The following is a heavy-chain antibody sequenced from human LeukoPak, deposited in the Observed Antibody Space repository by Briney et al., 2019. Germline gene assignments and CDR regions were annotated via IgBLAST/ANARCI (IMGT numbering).Heavy chain of an antibody. CDR2: ISWNSGSI. CDR1: GFTFDDYA. V-gene: IGHV3-9*01. J-gene: IGHJ4*02. Sequence: QSGGSLRLSCAASGFTFDDYAMHWVRQAPGKGLEWVSGISWNSGSIGYADSVKGRFTISRDNAKNSLYLQMNSLKTEDTALYYCNTDLNLGWEVHLRPGWGQGTLVTVSS. CDR3: NTDLNLGWEVHLRPG. D-gene: IGHD3-3*01.